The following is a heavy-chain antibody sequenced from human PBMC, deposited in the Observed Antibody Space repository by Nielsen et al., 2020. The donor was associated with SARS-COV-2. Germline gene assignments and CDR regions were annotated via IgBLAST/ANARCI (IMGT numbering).Heavy chain of an antibody. J-gene: IGHJ4*02. V-gene: IGHV3-7*05. CDR1: GFTFSSYW. CDR3: ARDLETTYVSYLGY. CDR2: IKQDGSEK. D-gene: IGHD3-16*01. Sequence: GESLKISCAASGFTFSSYWMSWVRQAPGKGLEWVANIKQDGSEKYYVDSVKGRFTISRDNAKNSLYLQMNSLRAEDTAVYYCARDLETTYVSYLGYWGQGTLVTVSS.